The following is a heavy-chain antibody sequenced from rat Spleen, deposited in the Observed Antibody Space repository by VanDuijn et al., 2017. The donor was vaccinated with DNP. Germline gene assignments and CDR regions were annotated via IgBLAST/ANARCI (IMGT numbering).Heavy chain of an antibody. CDR3: ASGHTTGLTWFAY. D-gene: IGHD1-9*01. V-gene: IGHV2S12*01. CDR2: ISSGGDT. Sequence: QVQLKESGPGLVQPSQTLSLTCSVSGFSLSNYGVTWVRQPPGKGLEWVAAISSGGDTYYNSALKSRLSISRDTSKSQVFLKMNSLQTEDTAMYFCASGHTTGLTWFAYWGQGTLVTVSS. CDR1: GFSLSNYG. J-gene: IGHJ3*01.